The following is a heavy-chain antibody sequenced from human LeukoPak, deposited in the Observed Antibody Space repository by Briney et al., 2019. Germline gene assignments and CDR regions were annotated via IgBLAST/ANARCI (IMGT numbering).Heavy chain of an antibody. CDR3: ARGFDCSGGSCSFDY. V-gene: IGHV4-59*12. J-gene: IGHJ4*02. CDR2: IFYSGST. Sequence: XETLSLTCTVSGGSMSSYYWSWIRQPPGKGLEWIGYIFYSGSTNYNASLKSRVTISVDTSKNQFSLKLSSVTAADTAAYYCARGFDCSGGSCSFDYWGQGTLVTVSS. CDR1: GGSMSSYY. D-gene: IGHD2-15*01.